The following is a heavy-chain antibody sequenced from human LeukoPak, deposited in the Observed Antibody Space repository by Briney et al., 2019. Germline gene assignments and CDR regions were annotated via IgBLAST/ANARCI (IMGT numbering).Heavy chain of an antibody. CDR1: GFTFSSYA. D-gene: IGHD5-24*01. Sequence: GGSLRLSCAASGFTFSSYAMSWVRQAPGKGLEWVSAISNSGVGTNYADSVKGRFTISRDNSKNTLNLQMSGLRAEDTAVYYCAKRDGYSKNFDYWGQGTLVTVSS. V-gene: IGHV3-23*01. CDR3: AKRDGYSKNFDY. J-gene: IGHJ4*02. CDR2: ISNSGVGT.